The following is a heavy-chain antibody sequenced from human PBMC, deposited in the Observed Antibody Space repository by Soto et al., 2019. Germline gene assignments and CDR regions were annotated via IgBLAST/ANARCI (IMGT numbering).Heavy chain of an antibody. V-gene: IGHV3-48*02. D-gene: IGHD6-6*01. CDR2: ISAGSNNI. CDR3: ARLYSTSSVNRWFDP. CDR1: GFTFSTYS. Sequence: EVQLVESGGGLVQPGGSLRLSCAASGFTFSTYSMNWVRQAPGKGLEWIAFISAGSNNIYNADSVRGRFTISRDNAENSLYLQMNSLSDEDTAVYYCARLYSTSSVNRWFDPWGQGTLVTVSS. J-gene: IGHJ5*02.